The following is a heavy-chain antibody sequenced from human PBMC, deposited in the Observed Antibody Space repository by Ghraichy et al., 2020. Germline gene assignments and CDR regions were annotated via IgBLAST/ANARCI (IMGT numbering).Heavy chain of an antibody. Sequence: GSLRLSCAASGFTFSSYGMHWVRQAPGKGLEWVAVISYDGSNKYYADSVKGRFTISRDNSKNTLYLQMNSLRAEDTAVYYCAKVIDSSSWSSFFDYWGQGTLVTVSS. CDR2: ISYDGSNK. V-gene: IGHV3-30*18. J-gene: IGHJ4*02. D-gene: IGHD6-13*01. CDR1: GFTFSSYG. CDR3: AKVIDSSSWSSFFDY.